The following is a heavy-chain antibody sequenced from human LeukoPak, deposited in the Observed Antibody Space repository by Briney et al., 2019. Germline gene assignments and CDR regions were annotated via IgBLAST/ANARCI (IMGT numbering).Heavy chain of an antibody. CDR1: GGSISSYS. CDR2: IYHSGST. Sequence: SETLSLTCTVSGGSISSYSWSWIRQPPGKGLEWIGYIYHSGSTYYNPSLKSRVTISVDRSKNQFSLKLSSVTAADTAVYYCARAHFLFCSSTSCYPNWFDPWGQGTLVTVSS. V-gene: IGHV4-30-2*01. D-gene: IGHD2-2*01. CDR3: ARAHFLFCSSTSCYPNWFDP. J-gene: IGHJ5*02.